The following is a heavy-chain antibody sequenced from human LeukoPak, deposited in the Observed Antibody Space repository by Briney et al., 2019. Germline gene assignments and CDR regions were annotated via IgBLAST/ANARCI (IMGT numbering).Heavy chain of an antibody. D-gene: IGHD4/OR15-4a*01. CDR2: IDTDGTGT. Sequence: GGSLRLSCAASGFTFSRYWMHWVRQAPGKGLVWVSRIDTDGTGTTYADSVKGRFTISRDNAKNTLCLQMNSLRAEDTAVYYCARPRAYDARDLDYWGQGTLVTVSS. CDR3: ARPRAYDARDLDY. V-gene: IGHV3-74*01. J-gene: IGHJ4*02. CDR1: GFTFSRYW.